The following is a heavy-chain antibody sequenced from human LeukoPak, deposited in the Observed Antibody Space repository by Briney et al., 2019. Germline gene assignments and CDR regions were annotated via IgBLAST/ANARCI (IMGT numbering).Heavy chain of an antibody. CDR2: IYHSGTT. V-gene: IGHV4-38-2*02. CDR1: GYSISSGYY. CDR3: ARVTTRYDSSGYWVY. D-gene: IGHD3-22*01. Sequence: SETLSLTCTVSGYSISSGYYWGWIRQPPGKGLEWIGSIYHSGTTYYNPSLKSRVTISVDTSNNQFSLKLSSVTAADTAVYYCARVTTRYDSSGYWVYWGQGTLVIVSS. J-gene: IGHJ4*02.